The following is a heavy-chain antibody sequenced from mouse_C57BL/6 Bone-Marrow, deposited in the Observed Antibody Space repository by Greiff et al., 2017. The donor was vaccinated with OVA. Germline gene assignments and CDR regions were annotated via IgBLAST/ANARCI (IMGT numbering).Heavy chain of an antibody. CDR1: GYAFSSSW. J-gene: IGHJ1*03. D-gene: IGHD2-2*01. V-gene: IGHV1-82*01. Sequence: VKLVESGPELVKPGASVKISCKASGYAFSSSWMNWVKQRPGKGLEWIGRIYPGDGDTNYNGKFKGKATLTADKSSSTAYMQLSSLTSEDSAVYFCARKALWFWYFDVWGTGTTVTVSS. CDR2: IYPGDGDT. CDR3: ARKALWFWYFDV.